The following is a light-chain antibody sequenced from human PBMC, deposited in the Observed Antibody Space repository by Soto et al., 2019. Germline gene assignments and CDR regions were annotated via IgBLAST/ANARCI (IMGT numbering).Light chain of an antibody. CDR1: QSVSSN. J-gene: IGKJ1*01. CDR3: QQYNNWPWT. V-gene: IGKV3-15*01. Sequence: EIVMTQSPATLSVSPGERATLSCRASQSVSSNLAWYQQKPGQAPRLLIYGASTRATGIPARFSGSGSGTEFTLTIRSLQSEDFAVYYCQQYNNWPWTLGQGTKVEIK. CDR2: GAS.